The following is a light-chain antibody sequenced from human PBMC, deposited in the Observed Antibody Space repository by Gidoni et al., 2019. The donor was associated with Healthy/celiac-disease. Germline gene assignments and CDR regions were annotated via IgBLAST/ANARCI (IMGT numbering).Light chain of an antibody. J-gene: IGKJ1*01. CDR3: QQRSNWPGT. Sequence: EIVLTQSPATLSLSPGERATLSFRASQSVSSYLAWYPQKPGQAPLLLIYDSSNRATGIPPRFSGSWSGTDFTLTISSLAPEDFAVYYCQQRSNWPGTFGQGTKVEIK. CDR2: DSS. CDR1: QSVSSY. V-gene: IGKV3-11*01.